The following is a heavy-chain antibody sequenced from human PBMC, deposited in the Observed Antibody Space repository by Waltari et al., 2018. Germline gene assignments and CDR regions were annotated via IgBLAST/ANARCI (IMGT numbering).Heavy chain of an antibody. J-gene: IGHJ5*02. V-gene: IGHV1-69*12. CDR1: GGTFGSYA. D-gene: IGHD3-16*01. CDR2: IIPIFGTEP. CDR3: ARRQLGGPFDP. Sequence: QVQLVQSGAEVKKPGSSVKVSCKASGGTFGSYAITWVRQAPGEGLEWMGGIIPIFGTEPNYSQKFQGRLTVTADESTATVYMDLSSLRSDDTAVYYCARRQLGGPFDPWGQGTLVSVSS.